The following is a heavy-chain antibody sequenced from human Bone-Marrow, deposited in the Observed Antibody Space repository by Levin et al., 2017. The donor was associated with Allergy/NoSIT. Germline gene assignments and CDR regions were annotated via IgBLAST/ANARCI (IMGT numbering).Heavy chain of an antibody. CDR1: GGSISSGGYY. CDR2: IYYSGST. D-gene: IGHD3-9*01. Sequence: TTSETLSLTCTVSGGSISSGGYYWSWIRQHPGKGLEWIGYIYYSGSTYYNPSLKSRVTISVDTSKNQFSLKLSSVTAADTAVYYCARVRSSLLVRYFDWTPEGPDMDGAFDIWGQGTMVTVSS. J-gene: IGHJ3*02. V-gene: IGHV4-31*03. CDR3: ARVRSSLLVRYFDWTPEGPDMDGAFDI.